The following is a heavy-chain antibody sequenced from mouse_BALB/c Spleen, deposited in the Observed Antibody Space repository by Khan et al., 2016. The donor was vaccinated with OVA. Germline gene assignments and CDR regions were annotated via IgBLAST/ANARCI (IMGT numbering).Heavy chain of an antibody. J-gene: IGHJ3*01. CDR2: IDPENGET. CDR1: GFNIKDYY. CDR3: ARSGDSAWFAY. V-gene: IGHV14-1*02. Sequence: VQLQQSGAELVRPGALVKLSCKASGFNIKDYYIHWVKQRPEQGLEWIGWIDPENGETVYAPKFQGRATIIADTSSNTAYLQLSSLTSEDTAFYYCARSGDSAWFAYWGQGTLVTVSA.